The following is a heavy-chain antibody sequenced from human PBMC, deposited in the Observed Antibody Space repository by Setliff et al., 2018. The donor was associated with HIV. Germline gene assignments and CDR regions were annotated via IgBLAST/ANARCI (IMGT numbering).Heavy chain of an antibody. J-gene: IGHJ4*02. CDR3: ARAIVKTGYHTKSRVFDY. CDR1: GYTFAGYG. D-gene: IGHD3-9*01. V-gene: IGHV1-18*01. Sequence: GASVKVSCKASGYTFAGYGIHWVRQAPGQGLEWVGWINIYTGDRTYADNFQYRVTISVDTSKKQFSLDLSSVTAADTAVYFCARAIVKTGYHTKSRVFDYWGQGTLVTVSS. CDR2: INIYTGDR.